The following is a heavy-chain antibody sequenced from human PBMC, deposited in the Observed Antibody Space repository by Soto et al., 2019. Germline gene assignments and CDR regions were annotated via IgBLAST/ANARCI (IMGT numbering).Heavy chain of an antibody. J-gene: IGHJ5*02. CDR3: AKQGRGNSES. CDR1: GFTFDNYA. CDR2: ISGSGRST. Sequence: EVQLLESGGGLVQPGGSLRLSCAASGFTFDNYAMTWVRQAPGKGLEWVSAISGSGRSTYFADSAKGRFTISRDNSKNTLYLHMNSLRAEDTAVYYCAKQGRGNSESWGQGTLVTVSS. V-gene: IGHV3-23*01. D-gene: IGHD2-21*02.